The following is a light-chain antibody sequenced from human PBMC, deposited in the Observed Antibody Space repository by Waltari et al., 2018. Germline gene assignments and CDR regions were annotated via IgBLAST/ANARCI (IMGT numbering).Light chain of an antibody. V-gene: IGKV3-11*01. CDR2: DAS. Sequence: EIVLTQSPANLSLSPGERATLSCRASQSVSSYLAWYQQKPGQAPRLLIYDASNRATGIPARFSGSGSGTDFTLTISSLEPEDFAVYYCQQRSNWPAYTFGQGTKLEIK. J-gene: IGKJ2*01. CDR3: QQRSNWPAYT. CDR1: QSVSSY.